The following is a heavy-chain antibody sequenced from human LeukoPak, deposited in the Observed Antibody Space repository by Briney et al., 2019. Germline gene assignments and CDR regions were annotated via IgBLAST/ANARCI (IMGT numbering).Heavy chain of an antibody. J-gene: IGHJ4*02. CDR3: AKDLPRYYYDSSGLYFDY. V-gene: IGHV3-23*01. D-gene: IGHD3-22*01. CDR2: ISGSGGST. Sequence: GGSLRLSCAASGFTFSSYVMSRVRQAPGKGLEWVSDISGSGGSTYYADSVKGRFTISRDNFKNTLYLQMNSLRVEDTAVYYCAKDLPRYYYDSSGLYFDYWGQGALVTVSS. CDR1: GFTFSSYV.